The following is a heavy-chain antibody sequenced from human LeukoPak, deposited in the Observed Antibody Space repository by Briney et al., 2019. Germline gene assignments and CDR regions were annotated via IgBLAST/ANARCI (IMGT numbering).Heavy chain of an antibody. D-gene: IGHD5-18*01. CDR3: ARAPLAAMVTFDY. J-gene: IGHJ4*02. V-gene: IGHV1-2*02. CDR2: INPNSGGT. CDR1: GYTFTGYY. Sequence: GASVKVSCKASGYTFTGYYMHWVRQAPGQGLEWMGWINPNSGGTNYAQKFQGRVTMTRDTSISTAYMELSRLRSDDTAVYYCARAPLAAMVTFDYWGQGTLVTASS.